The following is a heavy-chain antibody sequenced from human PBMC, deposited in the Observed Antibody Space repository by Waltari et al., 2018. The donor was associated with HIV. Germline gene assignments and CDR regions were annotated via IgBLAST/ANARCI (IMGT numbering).Heavy chain of an antibody. J-gene: IGHJ2*01. CDR3: ARALDYYESGSFPWWFFDL. V-gene: IGHV4-61*02. CDR2: VYTSGNT. CDR1: SGSITSGSYF. Sequence: QVLLQESGPGRVKPSQTLSLTCTVSSGSITSGSYFWTWIRQPAGKGLEWIGSVYTSGNTNYNPSLKNRVTISVDTSRNQFSLRLSSMAAADTAVYYCARALDYYESGSFPWWFFDLWGRGSLVTVSS. D-gene: IGHD3-10*01.